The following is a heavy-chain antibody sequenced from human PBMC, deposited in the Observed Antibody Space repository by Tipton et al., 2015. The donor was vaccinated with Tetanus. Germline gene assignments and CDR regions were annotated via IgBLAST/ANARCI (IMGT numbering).Heavy chain of an antibody. CDR2: ISYSGST. J-gene: IGHJ6*02. CDR3: ARDHGITWGGMGYYYGMDV. Sequence: GLVKPSETLSLTCGVSDGSVRSGSYYWNWIRQPPGKGLEWIGYISYSGSTNSNYSLKSRITISQDTSKNQFSLKLTSVTAADTAVYYCARDHGITWGGMGYYYGMDVWGQGTTVTVSS. D-gene: IGHD3-16*01. CDR1: DGSVRSGSYY. V-gene: IGHV4-61*01.